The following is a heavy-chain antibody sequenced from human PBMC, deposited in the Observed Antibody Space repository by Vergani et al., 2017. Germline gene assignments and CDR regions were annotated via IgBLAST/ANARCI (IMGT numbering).Heavy chain of an antibody. J-gene: IGHJ4*02. CDR1: GFTFSSND. V-gene: IGHV3-49*04. CDR2: IRNKAYGGTT. Sequence: VESGGGLVQPGGSLRLSCTVSGFTFSSNDFHWVRQAPGKGLEWVAFIRNKAYGGTTEYAASVKGRFTISRDDSKRLAYLQLSGLKTEDTAVYFCSRGRGYSFGYSDYWGQGTLVTVSS. CDR3: SRGRGYSFGYSDY. D-gene: IGHD5-18*01.